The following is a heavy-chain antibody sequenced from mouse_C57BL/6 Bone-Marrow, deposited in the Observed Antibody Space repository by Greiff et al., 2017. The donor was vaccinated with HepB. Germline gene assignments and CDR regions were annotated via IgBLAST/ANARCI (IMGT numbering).Heavy chain of an antibody. CDR3: ARGDYDGMDY. CDR2: IYPRDGST. Sequence: VQRVESGPELVKPGASVKLSCKASGYTFTSYDINWVKQRPGQGLEWIGWIYPRDGSTKYNEKFKGKATLTVDTSSSTAYMELHSLTSEDSAVYFCARGDYDGMDYWGQGTSVTVSS. V-gene: IGHV1-85*01. J-gene: IGHJ4*01. D-gene: IGHD2-4*01. CDR1: GYTFTSYD.